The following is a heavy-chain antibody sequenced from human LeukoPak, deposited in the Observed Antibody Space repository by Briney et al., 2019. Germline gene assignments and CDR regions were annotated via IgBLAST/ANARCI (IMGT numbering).Heavy chain of an antibody. CDR1: GFIFSNNW. Sequence: GGSLRLSCAASGFIFSNNWMGWVRQAPGKGLEWVANIKGDGSETYYVDSVKGRFTISRDNAKNSLYLQMNSLRAEDTAVYYCARAAFPDYGGQGPLVTVSS. J-gene: IGHJ4*02. V-gene: IGHV3-7*01. CDR2: IKGDGSET. CDR3: ARAAFPDY.